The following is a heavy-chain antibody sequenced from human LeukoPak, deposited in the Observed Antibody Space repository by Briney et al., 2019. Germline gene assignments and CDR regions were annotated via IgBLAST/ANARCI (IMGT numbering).Heavy chain of an antibody. D-gene: IGHD2-2*01. CDR3: AREAVVPAAPSWFDP. J-gene: IGHJ5*02. Sequence: PGGSLRLSCAASGFTFSDYYMSWIRQAPGKGLEWVSYISSSGSTIYYADSVKGRFTISRDNAKNSLYLQMNSLRAEDTAVYYCAREAVVPAAPSWFDPWGQGTLVTVSS. CDR2: ISSSGSTI. CDR1: GFTFSDYY. V-gene: IGHV3-11*01.